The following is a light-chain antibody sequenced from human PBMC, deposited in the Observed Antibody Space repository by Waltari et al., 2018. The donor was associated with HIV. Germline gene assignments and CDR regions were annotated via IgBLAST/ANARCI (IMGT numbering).Light chain of an antibody. J-gene: IGLJ1*01. CDR1: SSDVGGYNH. V-gene: IGLV2-14*03. CDR2: GVS. CDR3: SSYTRSSTLGV. Sequence: QYALTQPASVSGSPGQSITISCTGTSSDVGGYNHVSWYQQHPGTAPNLMIFGVSNRPSGVSNRFSGSKSGNTASLTISGLQAEDEADYYCSSYTRSSTLGVFGTGTKVTVL.